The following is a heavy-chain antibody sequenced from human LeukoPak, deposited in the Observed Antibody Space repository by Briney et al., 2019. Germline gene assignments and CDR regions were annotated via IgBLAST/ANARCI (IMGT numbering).Heavy chain of an antibody. CDR1: GGSISSGSYY. CDR2: IYTSGST. Sequence: SETLSLTCTVSGGSISSGSYYWSWIRQPAGKGLEWIGRIYTSGSTNYNPSLKSRVTISVDTSKNQFSLKLSSVTAADTAVYYCVRGEDDFWSGYSRLAYFQHWGQGTLVTVSS. V-gene: IGHV4-61*02. D-gene: IGHD3-3*01. CDR3: VRGEDDFWSGYSRLAYFQH. J-gene: IGHJ1*01.